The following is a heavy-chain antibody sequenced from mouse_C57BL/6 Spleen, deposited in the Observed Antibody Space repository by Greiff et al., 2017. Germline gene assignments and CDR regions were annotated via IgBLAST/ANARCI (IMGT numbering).Heavy chain of an antibody. Sequence: EVMLVESGGGLVQPGGSLSLSCAASGFTFTDYYLSWVRQPPGKALEWLGFIRNKANGYTTEYSASVKGRFTISRDNSQSILYRQMSALRAEDSAVYYGARYSTAVYVDVWGTGTTVTVSS. CDR3: ARYSTAVYVDV. J-gene: IGHJ1*03. D-gene: IGHD1-2*01. CDR1: GFTFTDYY. V-gene: IGHV7-3*01. CDR2: IRNKANGYTT.